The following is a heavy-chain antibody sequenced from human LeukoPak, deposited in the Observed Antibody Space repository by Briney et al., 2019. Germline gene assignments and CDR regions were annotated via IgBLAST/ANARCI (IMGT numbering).Heavy chain of an antibody. CDR2: ISYDGSNK. CDR3: ARDVFRPWLEEYYFDY. CDR1: GFTFSSYA. J-gene: IGHJ4*02. Sequence: GGSLRLSCAASGFTFSSYAMHWVRQAPGKGLEWVAVISYDGSNKYYADSVKGRFTISRDNSKNTLYLQMNSLRAEDTAVYYCARDVFRPWLEEYYFDYWGQGTLVTVSS. D-gene: IGHD2-21*01. V-gene: IGHV3-30-3*01.